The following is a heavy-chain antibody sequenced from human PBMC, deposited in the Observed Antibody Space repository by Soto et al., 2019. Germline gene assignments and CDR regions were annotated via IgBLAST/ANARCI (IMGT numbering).Heavy chain of an antibody. V-gene: IGHV4-59*01. Sequence: SETLSLTCTVSGGSISSYYWSWIRQPPGKGLEWIGYIYYSGSTNYNPSLKSRVTISVDTSKNQFSLKLSSVTAADTAVYYCARHPRSTSFDYWGQGTLVTVSS. CDR1: GGSISSYY. CDR3: ARHPRSTSFDY. CDR2: IYYSGST. J-gene: IGHJ4*02. D-gene: IGHD2-2*01.